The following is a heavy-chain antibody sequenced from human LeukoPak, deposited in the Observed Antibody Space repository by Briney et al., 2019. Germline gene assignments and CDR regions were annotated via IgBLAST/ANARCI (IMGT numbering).Heavy chain of an antibody. V-gene: IGHV4-34*01. Sequence: PSETLSLTCTVSGGSISNYYWSWIRQPPGKGLEWIGEINHSGSTNYNPSLKSRVTISVDTSKNQFSLKLSSVTAADTAVYYCARGGGPPDYWGQGTLVTVSS. J-gene: IGHJ4*02. CDR3: ARGGGPPDY. CDR1: GGSISNYY. CDR2: INHSGST.